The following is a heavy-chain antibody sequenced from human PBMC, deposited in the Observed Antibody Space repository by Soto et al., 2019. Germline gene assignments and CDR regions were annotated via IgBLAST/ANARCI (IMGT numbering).Heavy chain of an antibody. J-gene: IGHJ4*02. CDR3: ARGGIFPYKYYFDY. CDR2: IYYSGST. CDR1: GGSISSGGYY. Sequence: SETLSLTCTVSGGSISSGGYYWSWIRQHPGKGLEWIGYIYYSGSTYYNPSLKSRVTISVDTSKNQFSLKLSSVTAADTAVYYCARGGIFPYKYYFDYWGQGTLVTVSS. D-gene: IGHD3-3*01. V-gene: IGHV4-31*03.